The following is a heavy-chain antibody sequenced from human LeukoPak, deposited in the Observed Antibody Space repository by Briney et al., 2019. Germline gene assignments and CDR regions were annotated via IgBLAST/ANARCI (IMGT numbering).Heavy chain of an antibody. J-gene: IGHJ4*02. D-gene: IGHD1-26*01. CDR1: GGTFNNFA. CDR3: ARAVGATTGDVDYFDY. CDR2: IIPIFGTA. V-gene: IGHV1-69*13. Sequence: ASVKVSCKASGGTFNNFAISWVRQAPGQGLEWMGGIIPIFGTANYAQKFQGRVTITADESTSTAYMELSSLRSEDTAVYYCARAVGATTGDVDYFDYWGQGTLVTVSS.